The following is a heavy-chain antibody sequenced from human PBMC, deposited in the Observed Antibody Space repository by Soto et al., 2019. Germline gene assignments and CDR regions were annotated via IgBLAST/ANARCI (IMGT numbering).Heavy chain of an antibody. V-gene: IGHV3-30-3*01. CDR3: ARAGYCSSTSCSKIRPALYYYYYGMDV. CDR1: GFTFSSYA. D-gene: IGHD2-2*01. Sequence: TGGSLRLSCAASGFTFSSYAMHWVRQAPGKGLEWVAVISYDGSNKYYADSVKGRFTISRDNSKNTLYLQMNSLRAEDTAVYYCARAGYCSSTSCSKIRPALYYYYYGMDVWGQGTTVTVSS. CDR2: ISYDGSNK. J-gene: IGHJ6*02.